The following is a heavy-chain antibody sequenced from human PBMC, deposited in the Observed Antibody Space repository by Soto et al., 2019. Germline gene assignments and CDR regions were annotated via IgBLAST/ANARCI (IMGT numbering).Heavy chain of an antibody. V-gene: IGHV3-23*01. CDR1: GFTFSSYA. J-gene: IGHJ6*02. CDR2: ISGSGGST. Sequence: GGSLRLSCAASGFTFSSYAMSWVRQAPGKGLEWVSAISGSGGSTYYADSVKGRFTISRDNSKNTLYLQMNSLRAEDTAVYYCAKLLRAKIGGYYGMDVWGQGTTVTVSS. D-gene: IGHD1-26*01. CDR3: AKLLRAKIGGYYGMDV.